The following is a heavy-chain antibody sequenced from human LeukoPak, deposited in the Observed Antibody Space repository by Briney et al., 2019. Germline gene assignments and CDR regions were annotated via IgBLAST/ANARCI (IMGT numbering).Heavy chain of an antibody. CDR2: INAGNGNT. CDR3: ARDLRRIAAAGRRENWFDP. D-gene: IGHD6-13*01. CDR1: GYTFTSYA. J-gene: IGHJ5*02. Sequence: ASVKVSCKASGYTFTSYAMHWVRQAPGQRLEWIGWINAGNGNTKYSQKFQGRVTITRDTSASTAYMELSSLRSEDTAVYYCARDLRRIAAAGRRENWFDPWGQGTLVTVSS. V-gene: IGHV1-3*01.